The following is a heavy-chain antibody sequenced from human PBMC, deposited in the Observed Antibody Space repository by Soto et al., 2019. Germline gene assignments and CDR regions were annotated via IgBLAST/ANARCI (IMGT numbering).Heavy chain of an antibody. CDR2: ISYDGSNK. D-gene: IGHD3-22*01. CDR1: GFTFSSYA. J-gene: IGHJ1*01. Sequence: GGSLRLSCAASGFTFSSYAMHWVRQAPGKGLEWVAVISYDGSNKYYADSVKGRFTISRDNSKNTLYLQMNSLRGEDTAVYYCARDSHQIVVEDFQHWGQGTLVTVSS. CDR3: ARDSHQIVVEDFQH. V-gene: IGHV3-30-3*01.